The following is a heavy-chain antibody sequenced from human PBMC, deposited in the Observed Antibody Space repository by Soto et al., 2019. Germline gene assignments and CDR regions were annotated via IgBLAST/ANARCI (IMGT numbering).Heavy chain of an antibody. V-gene: IGHV1-18*01. Sequence: ASVTVSCQTSAYTFTSYGFSWVRQAPGQGLEWMGWITAYNGNTKYAQKLQGRVTMTTDTSTSTAYMELRSLRSDDTAVYYCARDSDGYHYGMHVWGQGTTVTVSS. CDR3: ARDSDGYHYGMHV. CDR1: AYTFTSYG. CDR2: ITAYNGNT. J-gene: IGHJ6*02.